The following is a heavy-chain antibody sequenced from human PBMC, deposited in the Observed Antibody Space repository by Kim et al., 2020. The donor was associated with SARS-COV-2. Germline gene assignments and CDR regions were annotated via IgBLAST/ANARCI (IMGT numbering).Heavy chain of an antibody. D-gene: IGHD3-22*01. CDR3: ARDKRVGSNDIGGYNHVDY. V-gene: IGHV1-18*01. CDR2: ISVYSDNT. Sequence: ASVKVSCKASGYTFVKYGITWVRHAPGLGLEWMGWISVYSDNTIYAQNFQGRVTMTKDTSTNTVYMELRNLRSDDTAVYYCARDKRVGSNDIGGYNHVDYWGQGTLVTVSS. CDR1: GYTFVKYG. J-gene: IGHJ4*02.